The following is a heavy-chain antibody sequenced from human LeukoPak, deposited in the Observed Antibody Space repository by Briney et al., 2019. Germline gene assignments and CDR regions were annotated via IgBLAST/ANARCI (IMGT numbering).Heavy chain of an antibody. CDR3: ARVRYNWKLEWWFDP. CDR2: IKQDGSEK. V-gene: IGHV3-7*01. J-gene: IGHJ5*02. Sequence: GGSLRLSCAASGFTFSSYWMSWVRQAPGKRLEWVANIKQDGSEKYYVDSVKGRFTISRDNAKNSLYLQMNSLRAEDTAVYYCARVRYNWKLEWWFDPWGQGTLVTVSS. CDR1: GFTFSSYW. D-gene: IGHD1-20*01.